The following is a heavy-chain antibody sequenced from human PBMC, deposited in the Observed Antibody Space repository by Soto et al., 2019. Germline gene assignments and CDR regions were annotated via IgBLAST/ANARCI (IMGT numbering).Heavy chain of an antibody. CDR3: ARSPPQLVLDY. V-gene: IGHV3-48*01. CDR2: ISSSSSTI. CDR1: GFTFSSYS. Sequence: GGSLRLSCAASGFTFSSYSMNWVRQAPGKGLEWVSYISSSSSTIYYADSVKGRFTISRDNAKNSLYLQMNSLRAEDTAVYYCARSPPQLVLDYWGQGTLVTVSS. D-gene: IGHD6-6*01. J-gene: IGHJ4*02.